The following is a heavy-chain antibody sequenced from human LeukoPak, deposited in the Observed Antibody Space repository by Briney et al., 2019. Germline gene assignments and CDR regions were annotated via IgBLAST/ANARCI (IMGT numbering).Heavy chain of an antibody. CDR2: ISSNGDSDYI. D-gene: IGHD3-16*01. Sequence: GGSLRLSCAASGFIFSSFAMNWVRQAPGRGLEWVSSISSNGDSDYIYYADSVKSRFTISRDNAENSLYPQMNSLRAEDTAVYYCARDENIDTSGGYYFDYWGQGTLVTVSS. J-gene: IGHJ4*02. CDR1: GFIFSSFA. CDR3: ARDENIDTSGGYYFDY. V-gene: IGHV3-21*01.